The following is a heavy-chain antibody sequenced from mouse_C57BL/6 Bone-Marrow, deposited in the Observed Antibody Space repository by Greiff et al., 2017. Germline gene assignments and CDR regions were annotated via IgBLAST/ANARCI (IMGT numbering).Heavy chain of an antibody. CDR2: IYPRDGST. Sequence: VQLQQSGPELVKPGASVKLSCKASGYTFTSYDINWVKQRPGKGLEWIGWIYPRDGSTKYHEKFKGKATLTVDTSSSTAYKELHSLTSEDSAFYFCARDYGSRYWYFDVWGTGTTVTVSS. CDR3: ARDYGSRYWYFDV. V-gene: IGHV1-85*01. CDR1: GYTFTSYD. J-gene: IGHJ1*03. D-gene: IGHD1-1*01.